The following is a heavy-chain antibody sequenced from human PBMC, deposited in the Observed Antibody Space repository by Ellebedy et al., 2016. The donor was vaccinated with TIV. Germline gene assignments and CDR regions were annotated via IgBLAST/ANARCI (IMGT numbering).Heavy chain of an antibody. V-gene: IGHV3-53*01. CDR1: GFTVSNTD. J-gene: IGHJ6*02. D-gene: IGHD6-19*01. CDR3: ARRLYSSGRFYGMDV. Sequence: GESLKISCAVSGFTVSNTDMNWVRQAPGMGLEWVSSLYSGSRTFYADSVRGRFTISRDSSRNTLYLQMSSLRAEDSAVYYRARRLYSSGRFYGMDVWGQGTTVTVSS. CDR2: LYSGSRT.